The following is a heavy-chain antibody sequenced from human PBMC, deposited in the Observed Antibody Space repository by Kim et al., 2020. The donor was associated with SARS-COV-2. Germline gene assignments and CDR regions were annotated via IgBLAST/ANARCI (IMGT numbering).Heavy chain of an antibody. D-gene: IGHD5-12*01. V-gene: IGHV4-31*03. CDR2: IYYSGST. CDR1: GGSISSGGYY. CDR3: ARAVRGVATIPNYFDY. J-gene: IGHJ4*02. Sequence: SETLSLTCTVSGGSISSGGYYWSWIRQHPGKGLEWIGYIYYSGSTYYNPSLKSRVTISVDTSKNQFSLKLSSVTAADTAVYYCARAVRGVATIPNYFDYWGQGTLVTVSS.